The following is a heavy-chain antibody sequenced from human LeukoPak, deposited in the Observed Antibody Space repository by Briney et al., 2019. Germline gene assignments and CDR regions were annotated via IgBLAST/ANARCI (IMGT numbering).Heavy chain of an antibody. J-gene: IGHJ4*02. Sequence: SVKVSCKASGGTFSSYAISWVRQAPGQGLEWMGGIIPIFGTANYAQKFQGRVTITADESTSTAYTELSSLRSEDTAVYYCARDRGPYYGSGSHSFDYWGQGTLVTVSS. CDR1: GGTFSSYA. CDR3: ARDRGPYYGSGSHSFDY. D-gene: IGHD3-10*01. V-gene: IGHV1-69*13. CDR2: IIPIFGTA.